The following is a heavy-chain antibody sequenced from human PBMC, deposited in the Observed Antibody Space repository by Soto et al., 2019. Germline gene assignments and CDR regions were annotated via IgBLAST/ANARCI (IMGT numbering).Heavy chain of an antibody. Sequence: QVQLVQSGAEVKKPGASVKVSCKASGYTFTSYAIHWVRQAPGQRLEWMGWINAGHGNTRYSQTFQGRVTITRDTSASTAYMELSSLRSEDTAVYYCARGDYYDIHDYWGQGTLVTVSS. CDR2: INAGHGNT. D-gene: IGHD3-22*01. CDR1: GYTFTSYA. CDR3: ARGDYYDIHDY. J-gene: IGHJ4*02. V-gene: IGHV1-3*01.